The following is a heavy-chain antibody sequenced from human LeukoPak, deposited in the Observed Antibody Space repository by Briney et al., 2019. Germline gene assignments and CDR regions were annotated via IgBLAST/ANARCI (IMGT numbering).Heavy chain of an antibody. Sequence: PSETLSLTCTVSGDSISSSSCFWGWIRQPPGKGLEWIGSIFYGVSTYYNPSLKSRVTISVDTSRNQFSLKLSLLTAADTAVYYCARQYSSGWGSWGQGTLVTVSS. CDR1: GDSISSSSCF. CDR3: ARQYSSGWGS. CDR2: IFYGVST. D-gene: IGHD6-19*01. J-gene: IGHJ5*02. V-gene: IGHV4-39*01.